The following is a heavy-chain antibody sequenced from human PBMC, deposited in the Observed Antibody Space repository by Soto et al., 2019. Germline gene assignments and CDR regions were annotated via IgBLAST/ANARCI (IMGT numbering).Heavy chain of an antibody. CDR1: GFTFTNAW. D-gene: IGHD2-8*01. Sequence: GGSLRLSCAASGFTFTNAWINWVRQAPGKGLEWVGRIKSKTDGGTTDYAEPVKGRFAISRDDSNNMVYLQMNSLKIEDTAVYYCTTDYYSTITIVRFDYRGHGTLVTVS. V-gene: IGHV3-15*07. CDR3: TTDYYSTITIVRFDY. CDR2: IKSKTDGGTT. J-gene: IGHJ4*01.